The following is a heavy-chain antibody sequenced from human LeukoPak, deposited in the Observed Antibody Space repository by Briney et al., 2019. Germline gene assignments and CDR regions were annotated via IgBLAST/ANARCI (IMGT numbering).Heavy chain of an antibody. J-gene: IGHJ5*02. CDR1: GGSISSYY. V-gene: IGHV4-39*07. CDR2: IYYSGST. CDR3: ARKGYSISWYSP. Sequence: SETLSLTCTVSGGSISSYYWGWIRQPPGKGLEWIGSIYYSGSTSYNPSLKSRVTISLDTSKNQFSLKLTSVTAADTAVYYCARKGYSISWYSPWGQGTLVTVSS. D-gene: IGHD6-13*01.